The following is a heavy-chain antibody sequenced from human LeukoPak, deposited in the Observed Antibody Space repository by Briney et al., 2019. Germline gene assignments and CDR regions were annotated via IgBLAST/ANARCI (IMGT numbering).Heavy chain of an antibody. J-gene: IGHJ4*02. CDR3: ARSGCSSSWYGGNYFDY. D-gene: IGHD6-13*01. Sequence: GESLKISCKGSGYSFTSYWIGRVRQMPGKGLEWMGIIYPGDSDTRYSPSFQGQVTISADKSISTAYLQWSSLKASDTAMYYCARSGCSSSWYGGNYFDYWGQGTLVTVSS. V-gene: IGHV5-51*01. CDR1: GYSFTSYW. CDR2: IYPGDSDT.